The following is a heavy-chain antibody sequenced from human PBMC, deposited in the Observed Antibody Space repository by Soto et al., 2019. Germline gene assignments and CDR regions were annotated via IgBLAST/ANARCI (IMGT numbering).Heavy chain of an antibody. CDR2: IYSTGST. CDR1: GGSMGSHY. J-gene: IGHJ4*02. V-gene: IGHV4-59*11. CDR3: ARLGLGELQPTS. D-gene: IGHD3-10*01. Sequence: SETLSLTCTVSGGSMGSHYWSWIRQPPGKGLEWVGHIYSTGSTKYNPSLESRVTISVDTSKNQFSLKLSSVTAADTAVYYCARLGLGELQPTSWGQGTLVTVSS.